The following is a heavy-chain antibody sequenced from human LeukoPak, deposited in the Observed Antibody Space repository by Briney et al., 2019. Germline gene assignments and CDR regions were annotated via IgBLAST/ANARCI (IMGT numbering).Heavy chain of an antibody. V-gene: IGHV3-30-3*01. CDR2: ISYDGSNK. CDR3: AKDPSSAGRWYNWFDP. D-gene: IGHD4-23*01. J-gene: IGHJ5*02. Sequence: GGSLRLSCAASGFTFSSYAMHWVRQAPGKGLEWVAVISYDGSNKYYADSVKGRFTISRDNSKNTLYLQMNSLRAEDTAVYYCAKDPSSAGRWYNWFDPWGQGTLVTVSS. CDR1: GFTFSSYA.